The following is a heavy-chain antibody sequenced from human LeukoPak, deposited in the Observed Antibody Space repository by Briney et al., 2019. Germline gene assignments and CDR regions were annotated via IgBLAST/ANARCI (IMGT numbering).Heavy chain of an antibody. Sequence: ASVKVSCKASGYTFTSYAMNWVRQAPGQGLEWMGWINPNSGGTNYAQKFQGRVTMTRDTSISTAYMELSRLRSDDTAVYYCARVEGSSTSLDYWGQGTLVTVSS. D-gene: IGHD6-13*01. CDR2: INPNSGGT. CDR3: ARVEGSSTSLDY. CDR1: GYTFTSYA. J-gene: IGHJ4*02. V-gene: IGHV1-2*02.